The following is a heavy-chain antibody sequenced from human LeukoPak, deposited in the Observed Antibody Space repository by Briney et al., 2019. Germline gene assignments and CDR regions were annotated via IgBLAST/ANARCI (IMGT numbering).Heavy chain of an antibody. CDR3: ARDVWGYYFDY. Sequence: ASVKVSCKASGYTFTSYGISWVRQAPGQGLEWMGWISAYNGNTNYAQKLQGRVTMTTDTSTSTAYTELRSLRSDDTAVYYWARDVWGYYFDYWGQGTLVTVSS. D-gene: IGHD3-16*01. CDR2: ISAYNGNT. V-gene: IGHV1-18*01. CDR1: GYTFTSYG. J-gene: IGHJ4*02.